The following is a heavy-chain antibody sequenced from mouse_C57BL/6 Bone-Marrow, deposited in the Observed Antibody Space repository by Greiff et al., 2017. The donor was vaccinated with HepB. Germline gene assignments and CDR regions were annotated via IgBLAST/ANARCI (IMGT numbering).Heavy chain of an antibody. J-gene: IGHJ4*01. CDR2: IYPGSGST. Sequence: VQLQQPGAELVKPGASVKMSCKASGYTFTSYWITWVKQRPGQGLEWIGDIYPGSGSTNYNEKFKSKATLTVDTSSSTAYMQLGSLTSEDSAVYYCARNYYGSSYVTFYAMDYWGQGTSVTVSS. CDR3: ARNYYGSSYVTFYAMDY. V-gene: IGHV1-55*01. D-gene: IGHD1-1*01. CDR1: GYTFTSYW.